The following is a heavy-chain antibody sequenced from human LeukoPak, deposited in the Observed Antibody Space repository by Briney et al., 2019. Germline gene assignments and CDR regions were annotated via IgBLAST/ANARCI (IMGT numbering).Heavy chain of an antibody. CDR1: GDSISGYS. CDR3: AGYSPVVLGVTTLDY. CDR2: IYYTGVS. D-gene: IGHD1-26*01. Sequence: WGTLSLTCTVSGDSISGYSGVWIRRPPGKGLEWLGYIYYTGVSNYNPSLKRRLTMSIDTSKNLFSLRLRSVPAADHPIYYCAGYSPVVLGVTTLDYWGRGILVTVSS. J-gene: IGHJ4*02. V-gene: IGHV4-59*01.